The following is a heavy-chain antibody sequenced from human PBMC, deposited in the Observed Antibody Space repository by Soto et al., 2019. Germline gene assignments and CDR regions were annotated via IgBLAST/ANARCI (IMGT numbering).Heavy chain of an antibody. Sequence: PSETLSLTCTVSGGSISGYHWSWIRQSPGKGLEWIGYIYYSGSTNYNPSLKSRVTLSIDTSKKQFSLKLSSVTAADTAVYYCARLSPDGSGSYYDYYYGIDVWGQGTTVTVS. V-gene: IGHV4-59*01. J-gene: IGHJ6*02. CDR3: ARLSPDGSGSYYDYYYGIDV. CDR1: GGSISGYH. D-gene: IGHD3-10*01. CDR2: IYYSGST.